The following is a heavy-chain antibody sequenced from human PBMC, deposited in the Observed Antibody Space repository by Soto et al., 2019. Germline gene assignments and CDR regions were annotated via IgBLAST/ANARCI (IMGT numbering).Heavy chain of an antibody. Sequence: LSLTCTISGGSISSGDYYWSWIRQPPGKGLEWIGYIYYSGSTYYNPSLNSRVTLSIDMTNNHVSLILNSVTAADTAVYYCARVGPWVPYYYDSSPYTFENWFDPWGQGTLVTVSS. J-gene: IGHJ5*02. V-gene: IGHV4-30-4*01. CDR1: GGSISSGDYY. CDR3: ARVGPWVPYYYDSSPYTFENWFDP. D-gene: IGHD3-22*01. CDR2: IYYSGST.